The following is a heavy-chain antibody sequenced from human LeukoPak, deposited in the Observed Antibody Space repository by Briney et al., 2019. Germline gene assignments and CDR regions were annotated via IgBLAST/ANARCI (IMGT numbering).Heavy chain of an antibody. D-gene: IGHD2-2*01. CDR1: GYTFTSYD. Sequence: ASVKVSCKASGYTFTSYDINWVRQATGQGLEWMGWMNPNSGNTGYAQKFQGRVTMTRNTSISTAYMELSSLRSEDTAVYYCARGDYLKADCSSTSCYERGVYYYYGMDVWGQGTTVTVSS. J-gene: IGHJ6*02. V-gene: IGHV1-8*01. CDR3: ARGDYLKADCSSTSCYERGVYYYYGMDV. CDR2: MNPNSGNT.